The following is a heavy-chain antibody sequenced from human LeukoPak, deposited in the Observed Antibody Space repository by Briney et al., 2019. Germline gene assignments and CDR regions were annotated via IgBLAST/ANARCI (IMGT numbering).Heavy chain of an antibody. CDR1: GGSISSYY. Sequence: PSETLSLTCTVSGGSISSYYWGWIRQPPGKGLEWIGYIYYSGSTNYNPSLKSRVTISVDTSKNQFSLKLSSVTAADTAVYYCARDRLDRSIAAAGNLVSPPPKSINWFDPWGQGTLVTVSS. J-gene: IGHJ5*02. V-gene: IGHV4-59*12. CDR3: ARDRLDRSIAAAGNLVSPPPKSINWFDP. D-gene: IGHD6-13*01. CDR2: IYYSGST.